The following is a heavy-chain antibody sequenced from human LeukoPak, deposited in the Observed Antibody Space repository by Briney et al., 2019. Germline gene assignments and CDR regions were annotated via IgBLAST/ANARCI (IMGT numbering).Heavy chain of an antibody. Sequence: PSETLSLTCTVPGGSISSYYWSWIRQPPGKGLELIGYIYYSGSTNYNPSLKSRVTISVDTSRNQFSLKLSSVTAADTAVYYCAGLSTYYYDTSGYSDWGQGTLVTVSS. J-gene: IGHJ4*02. CDR1: GGSISSYY. CDR3: AGLSTYYYDTSGYSD. D-gene: IGHD3-22*01. CDR2: IYYSGST. V-gene: IGHV4-59*01.